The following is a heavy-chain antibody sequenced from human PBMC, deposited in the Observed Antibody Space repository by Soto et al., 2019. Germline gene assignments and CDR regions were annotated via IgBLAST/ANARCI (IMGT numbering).Heavy chain of an antibody. J-gene: IGHJ5*02. CDR2: INHSGST. Sequence: QVQLQQWGAGLLKPSETLSLTCAVYGGSFSGYYWSWIRQPPGKGLEWMGEINHSGSTNYNPSLTSRVTKSVDTSKNQFSMTLSTVTAADTAVDYGARSTLTRWIDPWGQGTLVTVSS. D-gene: IGHD4-17*01. V-gene: IGHV4-34*01. CDR3: ARSTLTRWIDP. CDR1: GGSFSGYY.